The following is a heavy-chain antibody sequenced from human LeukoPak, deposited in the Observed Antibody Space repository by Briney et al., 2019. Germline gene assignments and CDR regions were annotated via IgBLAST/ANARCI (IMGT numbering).Heavy chain of an antibody. J-gene: IGHJ4*02. D-gene: IGHD3-3*01. CDR2: INHSGST. CDR3: ARGIYDFWSGYFFDY. Sequence: KPSETLSLTCAVYGGSFSGYYWSWIRQPPGKGLEWIGEINHSGSTNYNPSLKSRVTISVDTSKNQFSLKLSSVTAADTAVYYCARGIYDFWSGYFFDYWGQGTPVTVSS. CDR1: GGSFSGYY. V-gene: IGHV4-34*01.